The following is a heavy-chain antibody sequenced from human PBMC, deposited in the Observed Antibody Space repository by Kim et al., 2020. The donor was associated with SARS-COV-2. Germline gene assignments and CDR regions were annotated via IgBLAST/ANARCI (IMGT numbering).Heavy chain of an antibody. CDR2: ISSSSSTI. V-gene: IGHV3-48*02. J-gene: IGHJ6*02. CDR3: AREYPLKPPSYYYYYGMDV. Sequence: GGSLRLSCAASGFTFSSYSMNWVRQAPGKGLEWVSYISSSSSTIYYADSVKGRFTISRDNAKNSLYLQMNSLRDEDTAVYYCAREYPLKPPSYYYYYGMDVWGQGTTVTVSS. CDR1: GFTFSSYS.